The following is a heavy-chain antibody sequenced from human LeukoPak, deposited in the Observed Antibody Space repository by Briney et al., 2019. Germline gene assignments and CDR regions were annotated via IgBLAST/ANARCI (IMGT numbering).Heavy chain of an antibody. CDR3: ARVSAYYYYYYMDV. J-gene: IGHJ6*03. CDR1: GGSFSGYF. Sequence: PSETLSLTCAVYGGSFSGYFWSWIRQPPGKGLERIGEINHSGSTNYNPSLKSRVTISVDTSKNQFSLKLSSVTAADTAVYYCARVSAYYYYYYMDVWGKGTTVTVSS. V-gene: IGHV4-34*01. CDR2: INHSGST.